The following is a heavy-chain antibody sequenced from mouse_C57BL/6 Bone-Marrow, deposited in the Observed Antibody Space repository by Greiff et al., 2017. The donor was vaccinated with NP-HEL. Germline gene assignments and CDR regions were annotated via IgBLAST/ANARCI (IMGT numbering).Heavy chain of an antibody. D-gene: IGHD4-1*01. Sequence: VHLVESGAELARPGASVKMSCKASGYTFTSYTMHWVKQRPGQGLEWIGYINPSSGYTKYNQKFKDKATLTADKSSSTAYMQLSSLTSEDSAVYYCARFLTGTGYFDYGGQGTTLTVSS. CDR2: INPSSGYT. CDR1: GYTFTSYT. J-gene: IGHJ2*01. CDR3: ARFLTGTGYFDY. V-gene: IGHV1-4*01.